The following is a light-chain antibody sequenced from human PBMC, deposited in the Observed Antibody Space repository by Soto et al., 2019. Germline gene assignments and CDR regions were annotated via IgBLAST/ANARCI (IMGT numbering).Light chain of an antibody. J-gene: IGKJ1*01. Sequence: DIVMTQSPDSLAVSLGERATINCKSSQSVLHSPTNNNYLAWYQKKPGQPPKLFIYWASTRESGVPDRFSGSGPGTDFTLTINSLQAEDAAVYYCHQYYSIPRTFGQGTKVEIK. CDR1: QSVLHSPTNNNY. V-gene: IGKV4-1*01. CDR2: WAS. CDR3: HQYYSIPRT.